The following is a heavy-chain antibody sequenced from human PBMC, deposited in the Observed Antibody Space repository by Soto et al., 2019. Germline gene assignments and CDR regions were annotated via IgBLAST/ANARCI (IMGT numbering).Heavy chain of an antibody. CDR1: GFTFSSYG. J-gene: IGHJ4*02. D-gene: IGHD4-17*01. V-gene: IGHV3-30*03. CDR2: ISYDGSNK. CDR3: VRLLDY. Sequence: QVQLVESGGGVVQPGRSLRLSCAASGFTFSSYGMHWVRQAPGKGLEWVAVISYDGSNKYYADSVKGRFTISRDNSKNTLYLQMNSLRAEDTAVYYCVRLLDYWGQGTLVTVSS.